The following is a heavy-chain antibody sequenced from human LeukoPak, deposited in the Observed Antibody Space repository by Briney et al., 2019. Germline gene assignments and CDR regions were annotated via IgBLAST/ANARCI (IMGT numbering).Heavy chain of an antibody. D-gene: IGHD5-12*01. CDR3: ARHDNGYSGYVTLDY. CDR1: GYSFTSYW. J-gene: IGHJ4*02. Sequence: GESLKISCKGSGYSFTSYWIGWVRQMPEKGLEWMGIINPGYSDIRYSPSFQGQVTISADKSISTAYLQWSSLKASDTAIYYCARHDNGYSGYVTLDYWGQGTLVTVSS. CDR2: INPGYSDI. V-gene: IGHV5-51*01.